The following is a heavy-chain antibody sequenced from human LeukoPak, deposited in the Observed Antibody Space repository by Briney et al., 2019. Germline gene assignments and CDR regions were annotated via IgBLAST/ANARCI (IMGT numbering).Heavy chain of an antibody. Sequence: GGSLRLSCAASGFTFSSYAMSWVRQAPGKGLEWVSAISGSGGSTYYADSVKGRFTISRDNSKNTLYLQMNSLRAEDTAVYYCAKAMDAVYYCYGMDVWGQGTTVTVSS. CDR1: GFTFSSYA. CDR3: AKAMDAVYYCYGMDV. CDR2: ISGSGGST. J-gene: IGHJ6*02. D-gene: IGHD2-2*03. V-gene: IGHV3-23*01.